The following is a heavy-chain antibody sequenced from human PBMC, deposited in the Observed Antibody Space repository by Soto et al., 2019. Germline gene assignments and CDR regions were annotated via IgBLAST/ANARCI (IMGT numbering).Heavy chain of an antibody. Sequence: EVQLVESGGGLVQPGGSLRLSCAASGFTFTRYSMSWVRQAPGKGLEWMSYITTSSSTIYYTDSVKGRFTISRDNAKSSLFPQMNSLRAAETAVYFCARDRTGGPFACWGQGTLVTVSS. CDR2: ITTSSSTI. CDR3: ARDRTGGPFAC. J-gene: IGHJ4*02. V-gene: IGHV3-48*01. D-gene: IGHD7-27*01. CDR1: GFTFTRYS.